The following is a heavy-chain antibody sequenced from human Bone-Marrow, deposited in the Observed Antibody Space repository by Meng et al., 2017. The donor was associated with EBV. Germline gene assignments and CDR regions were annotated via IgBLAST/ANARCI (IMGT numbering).Heavy chain of an antibody. CDR1: GGGSGSSYV. Sequence: GTGGVQSWDCPALGSAPGGGGSGSSYVWGWVRLAPGKGLEWIGTISDSGSTNYNPSLKSRVTISADTSKSQFSLKLISVTAADTAVYYCATDRAISGHGDYDLWGQGTLVTVSS. D-gene: IGHD3-16*01. V-gene: IGHV4-39*07. CDR3: ATDRAISGHGDYDL. J-gene: IGHJ1*01. CDR2: ISDSGST.